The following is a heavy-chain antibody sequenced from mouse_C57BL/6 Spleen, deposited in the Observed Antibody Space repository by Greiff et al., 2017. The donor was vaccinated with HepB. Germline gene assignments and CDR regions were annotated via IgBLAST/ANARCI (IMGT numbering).Heavy chain of an antibody. J-gene: IGHJ2*01. CDR3: ARWGYSITTVVGDY. Sequence: VHVKQSGPELVKPGASVKISCKASGYSFTDYNMNWVKQSNGKSLEWIGVINPNYGTTSYNQKFKGKATLTVDQSSSTAYMQLNSLTSEDSAVYYCARWGYSITTVVGDYWGQGTTLTVSS. D-gene: IGHD1-1*01. V-gene: IGHV1-39*01. CDR1: GYSFTDYN. CDR2: INPNYGTT.